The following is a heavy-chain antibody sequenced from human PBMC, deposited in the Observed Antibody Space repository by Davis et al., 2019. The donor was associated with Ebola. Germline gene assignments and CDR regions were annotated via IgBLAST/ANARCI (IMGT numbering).Heavy chain of an antibody. Sequence: HSQTHSLTRAISGDRLSRNSAAWTWIRQSLSRVLEWLGRTYYRSKWHNDYAVSVKSRITINPDTSKNKFSLQLNSVTTEDTVVYYCARGEQGIAVAGPFAFDIWVQGTMVTVSS. D-gene: IGHD6-19*01. V-gene: IGHV6-1*01. CDR3: ARGEQGIAVAGPFAFDI. CDR1: GDRLSRNSAA. J-gene: IGHJ3*02. CDR2: TYYRSKWHN.